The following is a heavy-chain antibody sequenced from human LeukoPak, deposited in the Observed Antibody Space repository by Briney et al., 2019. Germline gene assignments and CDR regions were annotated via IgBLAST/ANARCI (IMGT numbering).Heavy chain of an antibody. CDR2: ISAYNVNT. Sequence: GASVKVSCKASGYTFTSYGITWVRQAPGQGLEWMGWISAYNVNTNNAQKLQGRVTMTTDTSTSTAYMELRSLRSDDTAVYYCASGGSSSPTQVAFHIWGQGTMVTVSS. V-gene: IGHV1-18*01. D-gene: IGHD2-15*01. CDR3: ASGGSSSPTQVAFHI. CDR1: GYTFTSYG. J-gene: IGHJ3*02.